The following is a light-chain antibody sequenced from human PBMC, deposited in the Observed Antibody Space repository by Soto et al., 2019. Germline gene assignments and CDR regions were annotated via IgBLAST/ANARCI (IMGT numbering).Light chain of an antibody. Sequence: DIQLTQSQSFLSASVGDRVTLTCRASQGVANYFAWYQQKPGKAPKLLIYGASSVQSGVPLRFSGSGSGTDFTLTISSLQPEDFATYYCQQTHSTPVTFGQGTRLEIK. CDR2: GAS. CDR3: QQTHSTPVT. V-gene: IGKV1-39*01. CDR1: QGVANY. J-gene: IGKJ5*01.